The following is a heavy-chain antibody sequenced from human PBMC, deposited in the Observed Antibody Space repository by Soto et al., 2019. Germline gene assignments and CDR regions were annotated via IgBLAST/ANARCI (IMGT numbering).Heavy chain of an antibody. Sequence: PSETLSLTCSVSGGSINNTDYYWSWLRQPPGKGLEYIGYISYIGRNDYNPSLKSRTTLSIDTSRNQFSLRLNSVTAADTAVYYCARGRYYYGSGRGYWGQGTLVTVSS. V-gene: IGHV4-30-4*02. CDR1: GGSINNTDYY. J-gene: IGHJ4*02. CDR2: ISYIGRN. CDR3: ARGRYYYGSGRGY. D-gene: IGHD3-10*01.